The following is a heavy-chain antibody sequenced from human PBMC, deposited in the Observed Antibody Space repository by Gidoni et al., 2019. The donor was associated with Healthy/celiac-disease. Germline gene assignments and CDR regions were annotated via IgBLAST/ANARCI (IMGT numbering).Heavy chain of an antibody. V-gene: IGHV3-30*18. CDR2: ISYDGSNK. CDR3: AKTSSGQIEWPFDY. J-gene: IGHJ4*02. Sequence: QVQLVESGGGVVQPGRSLRLSCAASGFTFSSYGMHWVRQAPGKGLEWVAVISYDGSNKYYADSVKGRFTISRDNSKNTLYLQMNSLRAEDTAVYYCAKTSSGQIEWPFDYWGQGTLVTVSS. D-gene: IGHD6-19*01. CDR1: GFTFSSYG.